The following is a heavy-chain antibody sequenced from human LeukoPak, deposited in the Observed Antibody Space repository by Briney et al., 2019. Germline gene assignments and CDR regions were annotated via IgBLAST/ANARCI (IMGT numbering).Heavy chain of an antibody. V-gene: IGHV1-46*01. CDR1: GYTFTSYY. CDR3: ARNRYYYGPVYY. Sequence: GASVKVSCKASGYTFTSYYMHWVRQAPGQGLEWTGIINPSGGSTSYAQKFQGRVTMARDTSTSTVYMELSSLRSEDTAVYYCARNRYYYGPVYYWGQGTLVTVSS. D-gene: IGHD3-10*01. J-gene: IGHJ4*02. CDR2: INPSGGST.